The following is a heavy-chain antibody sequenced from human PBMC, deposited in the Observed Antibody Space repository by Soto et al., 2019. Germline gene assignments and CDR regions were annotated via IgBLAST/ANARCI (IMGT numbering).Heavy chain of an antibody. J-gene: IGHJ3*02. CDR1: GFTFSSYA. D-gene: IGHD3-3*01. CDR3: ARDRISHTFKRLRFLEWDAFDI. Sequence: QVQLVESGGGVVQPGRSLRLSCAASGFTFSSYAMHWVRQAPGKGLEWVAVISYDGSNKYYADSVKGRFTISRDNSKNPLYLQMNSLRAEDTAVYYCARDRISHTFKRLRFLEWDAFDIWGQGTMVTVSS. V-gene: IGHV3-30-3*01. CDR2: ISYDGSNK.